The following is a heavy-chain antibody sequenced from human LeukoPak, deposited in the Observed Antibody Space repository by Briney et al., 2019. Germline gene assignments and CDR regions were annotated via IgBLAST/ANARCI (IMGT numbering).Heavy chain of an antibody. J-gene: IGHJ6*03. CDR3: ARGYYYYYYMDV. CDR1: GYTFTNYD. CDR2: MNPNSGNT. V-gene: IGHV1-8*03. Sequence: ASVKVSCKASGYTFTNYDINWVRQATGQGLEWMGWMNPNSGNTGYAQKFQGRVTITRNTSISTAYMELSSLRSADTAVYYCARGYYYYYYMDVWGKGTTVTVSS.